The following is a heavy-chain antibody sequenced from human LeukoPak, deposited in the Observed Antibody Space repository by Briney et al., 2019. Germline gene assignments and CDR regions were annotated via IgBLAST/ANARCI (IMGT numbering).Heavy chain of an antibody. D-gene: IGHD1-20*01. CDR2: IDYSGST. CDR1: GGSISSSSYY. V-gene: IGHV4-39*01. Sequence: AGTLCLTCTVSGGSISSSSYYWGWLRQPPGKGLEWVGSIDYSGSTYYNPALKSRVTISVDTSKNQFSLKLSSVTAAETAVYYCARHGYTWTDPDAYWFAPWGQGTLVTVYS. J-gene: IGHJ5*02. CDR3: ARHGYTWTDPDAYWFAP.